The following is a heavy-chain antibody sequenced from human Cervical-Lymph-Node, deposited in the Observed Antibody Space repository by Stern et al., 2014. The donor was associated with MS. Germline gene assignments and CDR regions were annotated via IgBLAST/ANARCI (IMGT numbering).Heavy chain of an antibody. CDR3: TTLDRSYPYYYYGMDV. CDR2: IKSKTDGGTT. J-gene: IGHJ6*02. D-gene: IGHD1-26*01. CDR1: GFTFRNAW. V-gene: IGHV3-15*01. Sequence: EVQLVQSGGGLVKPGGSLRLSCAVSGFTFRNAWMTWIRQAPGKGLEGVGRIKSKTDGGTTDYAAPVKGRFTISRDDSKNTLYLQMNSLKTEDTAVYYCTTLDRSYPYYYYGMDVWGQGTTVTVSS.